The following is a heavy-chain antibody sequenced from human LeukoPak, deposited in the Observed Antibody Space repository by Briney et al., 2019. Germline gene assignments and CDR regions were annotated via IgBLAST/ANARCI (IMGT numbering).Heavy chain of an antibody. CDR2: INPNSGGT. D-gene: IGHD3-3*01. CDR1: GYTFTSYG. Sequence: ASVKVSCKASGYTFTSYGISWVRQAPGQGLEWMGWINPNSGGTNYAQKFQGRVTMTRDTSISTAYMELSRLRSDDTAVYYCARAHGEPQYDFWSGYYLWGQGTLVTVSS. J-gene: IGHJ4*02. V-gene: IGHV1-2*02. CDR3: ARAHGEPQYDFWSGYYL.